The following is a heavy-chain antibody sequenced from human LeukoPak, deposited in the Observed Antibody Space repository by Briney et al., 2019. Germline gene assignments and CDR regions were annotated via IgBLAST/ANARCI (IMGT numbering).Heavy chain of an antibody. Sequence: GGSLRLSCAAYGFTFRSYAMHWVRQAPGKGLEWVAVISYDGSNKYYADSVKGRFTISRDNSKNTLYLQMNSLRAEDTAVYYCARDPSSWYFDYWGQGTLVTVSS. CDR2: ISYDGSNK. V-gene: IGHV3-30*04. J-gene: IGHJ4*02. CDR1: GFTFRSYA. CDR3: ARDPSSWYFDY.